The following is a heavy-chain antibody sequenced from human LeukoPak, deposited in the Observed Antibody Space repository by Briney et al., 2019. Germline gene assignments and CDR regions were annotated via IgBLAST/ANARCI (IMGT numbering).Heavy chain of an antibody. CDR2: ISAYNGNT. J-gene: IGHJ4*02. V-gene: IGHV1-18*01. Sequence: GASVKVSCKASGYTFTTYGISWVRQAPGQGLEWMGWISAYNGNTNYAQKLQGRVTMTTDTSTSTAYMELRSPRSDDTAVYYCARDGNIAVAGTGDYWGQGTLVTVSS. CDR3: ARDGNIAVAGTGDY. D-gene: IGHD6-19*01. CDR1: GYTFTTYG.